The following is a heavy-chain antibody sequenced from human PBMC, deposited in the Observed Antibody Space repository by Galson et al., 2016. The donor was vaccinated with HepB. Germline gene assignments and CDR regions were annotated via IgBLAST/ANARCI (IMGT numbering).Heavy chain of an antibody. CDR2: INGDGSST. CDR1: GFTSSSYW. D-gene: IGHD3-10*01. Sequence: SLRLSCAASGFTSSSYWMHWVRQAPGKGLVWVSRINGDGSSTTYAYSVKGRFTISRDNAKNTLYLQMNSLKAGDTAVYDCAVGNDPLDYWGQGTLVTVSS. V-gene: IGHV3-74*01. CDR3: AVGNDPLDY. J-gene: IGHJ4*02.